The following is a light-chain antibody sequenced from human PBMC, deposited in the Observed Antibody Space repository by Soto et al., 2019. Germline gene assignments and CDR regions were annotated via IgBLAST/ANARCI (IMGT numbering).Light chain of an antibody. CDR2: EVN. Sequence: QSALTQPASVSGSPGQSITISCTGTSSDIGGYDYVSWYQHHPGKAPKLLIYEVNNRPSGISHRFSGSKSGNTASLTISGLQAEDEADYYCTSYTTTYTLWVFGGGTKPTVL. CDR3: TSYTTTYTLWV. J-gene: IGLJ3*02. CDR1: SSDIGGYDY. V-gene: IGLV2-14*01.